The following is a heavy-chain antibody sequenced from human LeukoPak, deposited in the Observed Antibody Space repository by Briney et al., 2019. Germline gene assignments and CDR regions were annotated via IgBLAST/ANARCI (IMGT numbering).Heavy chain of an antibody. CDR3: ARRAGAYTHPYDY. Sequence: GGSLRLSCTVSGFTVSINSMSWVRQAPGKGLEWVSFIYSAGSTHYSDSVRGRFTISIDNSKNTLYLQMNSLRAEDSAVYYCARRAGAYTHPYDYWGQGTLVTVSP. D-gene: IGHD3-16*01. CDR1: GFTVSINS. J-gene: IGHJ4*02. CDR2: IYSAGST. V-gene: IGHV3-53*01.